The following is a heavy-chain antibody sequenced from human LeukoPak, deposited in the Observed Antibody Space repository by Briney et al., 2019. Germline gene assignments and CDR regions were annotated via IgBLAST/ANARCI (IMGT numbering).Heavy chain of an antibody. Sequence: ASVKVSCKASGYTSTYYGISWVRQAPGQGLEWLGWVSSNNDDTNYAKKFQGRVTMTTDTSTSTAYMEQRSLRSDDTAVYYCVRDGDAGYDSFDYWGQGTLVTASS. V-gene: IGHV1-18*04. CDR2: VSSNNDDT. J-gene: IGHJ4*02. D-gene: IGHD5-12*01. CDR1: GYTSTYYG. CDR3: VRDGDAGYDSFDY.